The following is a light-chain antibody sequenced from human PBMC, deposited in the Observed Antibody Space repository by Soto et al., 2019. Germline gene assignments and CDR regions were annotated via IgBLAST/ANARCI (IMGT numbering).Light chain of an antibody. V-gene: IGLV1-47*01. J-gene: IGLJ1*01. CDR1: TSNFVSNS. Sequence: QSVLTQSPSASGTPGQRVTISCSASTSNFVSNSVSWYQHVPGTAPKLLISRNHQRPSGVPDRFSGSKSATSASLAISDLQSEDEAAYFCQTSDSGLVGLIFGTGTKLTVL. CDR2: RNH. CDR3: QTSDSGLVGLI.